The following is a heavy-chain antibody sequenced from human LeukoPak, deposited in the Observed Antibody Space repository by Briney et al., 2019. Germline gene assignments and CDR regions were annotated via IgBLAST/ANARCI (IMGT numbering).Heavy chain of an antibody. Sequence: GGSLRLSCAASGFTVSSNYMSWVRQAPGKGLEWVSVIYSGGSTYYADSVKGRFTISRDNSKNTLYLQMNSLRAEDTAVYYCASSWWELPSGDYWGQGTLVTVSS. V-gene: IGHV3-53*01. CDR1: GFTVSSNY. D-gene: IGHD1-26*01. CDR2: IYSGGST. J-gene: IGHJ4*02. CDR3: ASSWWELPSGDY.